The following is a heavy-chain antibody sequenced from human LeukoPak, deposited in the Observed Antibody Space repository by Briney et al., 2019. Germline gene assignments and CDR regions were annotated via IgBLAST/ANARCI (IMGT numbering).Heavy chain of an antibody. CDR1: VYTFTNYF. CDR3: ARDDYGDLQYFEN. J-gene: IGHJ4*02. CDR2: INPNDGGT. V-gene: IGHV1-2*02. Sequence: ASVKVSFKSSVYTFTNYFLHWVRQAPGQGLEWMGCINPNDGGTISAQKFQGRVTMTRDTSISTAYMELSRLRSDDTAVYYCARDDYGDLQYFENWGQGTLVTASS. D-gene: IGHD4-17*01.